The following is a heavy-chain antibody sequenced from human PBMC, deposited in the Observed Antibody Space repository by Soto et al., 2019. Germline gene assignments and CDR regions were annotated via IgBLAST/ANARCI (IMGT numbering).Heavy chain of an antibody. CDR2: ISYDGSNK. J-gene: IGHJ6*02. V-gene: IGHV3-30*18. CDR1: GFTFSSYG. Sequence: GGSLRLSCAASGFTFSSYGMHWVRQAPGKGLEWVAVISYDGSNKYYAESVKGRFTISRDNSKNTLYLQMNSLRAEDTAVYYCAKAAGGDYVYYYYYGMDVWGQGTTVTVSS. CDR3: AKAAGGDYVYYYYYGMDV. D-gene: IGHD4-17*01.